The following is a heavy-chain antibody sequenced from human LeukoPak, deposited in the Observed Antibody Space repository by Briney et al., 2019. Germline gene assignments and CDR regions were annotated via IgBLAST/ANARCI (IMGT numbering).Heavy chain of an antibody. CDR2: ISESGGST. V-gene: IGHV3-23*01. J-gene: IGHJ4*02. CDR1: GFIFSSYA. CDR3: ARERYGGYYFDY. Sequence: PGGSLRLSCAASGFIFSSYAMSWVRQAPGKGLEWVSGISESGGSTYYADSVKGRFTISRDNSKNTLYLQMNSLKPEDTAVYYCARERYGGYYFDYWGQGTLVTVSS. D-gene: IGHD1-26*01.